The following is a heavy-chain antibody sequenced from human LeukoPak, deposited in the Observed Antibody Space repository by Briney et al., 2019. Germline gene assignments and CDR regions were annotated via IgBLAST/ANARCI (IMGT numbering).Heavy chain of an antibody. D-gene: IGHD2-2*01. CDR1: GYTFTSYG. Sequence: ASVKVSCKASGYTFTSYGISWIRQAPGQGLEWMGWISAYNGNTNYAQKLQGRVTMTTDTSTSTAYMELRSLRSDDTAVYYCARLPSFLGYCSGTSCYPNFDYWGQGALVTVSS. CDR2: ISAYNGNT. CDR3: ARLPSFLGYCSGTSCYPNFDY. V-gene: IGHV1-18*01. J-gene: IGHJ4*02.